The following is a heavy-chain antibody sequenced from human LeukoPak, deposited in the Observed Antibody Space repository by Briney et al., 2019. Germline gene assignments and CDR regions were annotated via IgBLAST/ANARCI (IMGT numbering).Heavy chain of an antibody. Sequence: QPGGSLRLSCAASGFTFRNYNMFWARQAPGKGLEWISFTEGTGTIIHYADSVKGRFTTSRDNDKNSLYLQVNSLTVEDTAIYYCARDRGWIGDSWGQGTLVTVSS. CDR1: GFTFRNYN. D-gene: IGHD3-3*01. CDR2: TEGTGTII. J-gene: IGHJ4*02. CDR3: ARDRGWIGDS. V-gene: IGHV3-48*03.